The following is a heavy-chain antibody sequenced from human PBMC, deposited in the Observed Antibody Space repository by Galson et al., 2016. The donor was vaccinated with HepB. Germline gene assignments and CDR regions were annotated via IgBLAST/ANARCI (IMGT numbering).Heavy chain of an antibody. CDR3: ARGSITIFGVTHFDY. Sequence: QSGAEVKKPGESLRISCKGSGYSFTSNWISWVRQVPGKGLEWMGRIDPSDSYTNYSPSFQGHVTISADKSISTAYLQWSSLKASDTAIYDCARGSITIFGVTHFDYWGQGTLVTVSS. CDR1: GYSFTSNW. D-gene: IGHD3-3*01. V-gene: IGHV5-10-1*01. CDR2: IDPSDSYT. J-gene: IGHJ4*02.